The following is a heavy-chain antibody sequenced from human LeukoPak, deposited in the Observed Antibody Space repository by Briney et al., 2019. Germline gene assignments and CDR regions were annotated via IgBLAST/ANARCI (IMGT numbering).Heavy chain of an antibody. CDR3: ARGDTAMDEFDY. J-gene: IGHJ4*02. Sequence: ASVKVSCKASGYTFTSYAMHWVRQAPGQRLEWMGWINAGNGNTKYSQKFQGRVTITRDTSASTAYMELSSLRSEDTAVYYCARGDTAMDEFDYWSQGTLVTVSS. CDR1: GYTFTSYA. D-gene: IGHD5-18*01. CDR2: INAGNGNT. V-gene: IGHV1-3*01.